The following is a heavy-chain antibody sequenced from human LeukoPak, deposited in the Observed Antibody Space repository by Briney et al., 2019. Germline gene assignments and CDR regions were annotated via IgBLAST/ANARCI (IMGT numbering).Heavy chain of an antibody. D-gene: IGHD3-10*01. CDR2: IIPIFGTA. Sequence: APGXXXXWMGGIIPIFGTANYAQKFQGRVTITADESTSTAYMELSSLRSEDTAVYYCARDTGSGHPYWGQGTLVTVSS. CDR3: ARDTGSGHPY. V-gene: IGHV1-69*01. J-gene: IGHJ4*02.